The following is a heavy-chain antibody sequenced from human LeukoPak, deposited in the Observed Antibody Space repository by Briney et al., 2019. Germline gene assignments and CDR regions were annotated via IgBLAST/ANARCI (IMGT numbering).Heavy chain of an antibody. CDR1: GYTFTNYA. J-gene: IGHJ2*01. V-gene: IGHV1-3*01. D-gene: IGHD4-17*01. CDR2: INVGNGNT. Sequence: ASVKVSCKASGYTFTNYAMHWVRQAPGQRLEWMGWINVGNGNTKYSQKFQGRVTITRDTSASSAYMQLSRLRSEDTAVYYCARKTYGDYVYFDLWGRGTLVTVSS. CDR3: ARKTYGDYVYFDL.